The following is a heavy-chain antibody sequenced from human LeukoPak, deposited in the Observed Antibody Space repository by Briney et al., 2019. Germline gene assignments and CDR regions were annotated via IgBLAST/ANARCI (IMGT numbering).Heavy chain of an antibody. J-gene: IGHJ4*02. Sequence: SETLSLTCAVYGGSFSGYYWSWIRQPPGKGLEWIGYIYYSGSTNYNPSLKSRVTISVDTSKNQFSLKLSSVTAADTAVYYCARARSGWYRAFDYWGQGTLVTVSS. CDR3: ARARSGWYRAFDY. CDR1: GGSFSGYY. D-gene: IGHD6-19*01. V-gene: IGHV4-59*01. CDR2: IYYSGST.